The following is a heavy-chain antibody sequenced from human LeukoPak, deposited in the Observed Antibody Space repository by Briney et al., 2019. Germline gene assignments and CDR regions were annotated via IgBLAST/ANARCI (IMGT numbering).Heavy chain of an antibody. CDR1: GGSISSSSYY. J-gene: IGHJ4*02. CDR2: IYTSGST. V-gene: IGHV4-61*05. CDR3: ARGGATGTVDY. D-gene: IGHD1-1*01. Sequence: KPSETLSLTCTVSGGSISSSSYYWGWIRQPPGKGLEWIGRIYTSGSTNYNPSLKSRVTMSVDTSKNQFSLKLSSVTAADTAVYYCARGGATGTVDYWGQGTLVTVSS.